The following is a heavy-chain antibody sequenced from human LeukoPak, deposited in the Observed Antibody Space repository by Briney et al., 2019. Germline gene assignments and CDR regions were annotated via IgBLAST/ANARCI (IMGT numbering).Heavy chain of an antibody. J-gene: IGHJ3*02. CDR1: GNTFTDYY. CDR2: NNRNSGGT. CDR3: ASLDGFDI. V-gene: IGHV1-2*02. Sequence: ASVKVSCKASGNTFTDYYIHWVRQAPGQGFEWMGWNNRNSGGTNYAQKFQGRVTMTRDTSITTAYMELSRLRSDDTAVYYCASLDGFDIWGQGTMVTVSS.